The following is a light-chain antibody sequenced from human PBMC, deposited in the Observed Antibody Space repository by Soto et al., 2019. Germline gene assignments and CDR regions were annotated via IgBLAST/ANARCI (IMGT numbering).Light chain of an antibody. CDR3: CARADTSSVL. CDR1: SRDVGGYNL. CDR2: EGT. V-gene: IGLV2-23*01. J-gene: IGLJ2*01. Sequence: QPVLTQPASVSGSPGQSIIISCTGTSRDVGGYNLFSWYQQYPDKAPKLIIYEGTKRPSGVSNRFSGSWSGDTASLTISGLQAEDEADYYCCARADTSSVLFGVGTKVTVL.